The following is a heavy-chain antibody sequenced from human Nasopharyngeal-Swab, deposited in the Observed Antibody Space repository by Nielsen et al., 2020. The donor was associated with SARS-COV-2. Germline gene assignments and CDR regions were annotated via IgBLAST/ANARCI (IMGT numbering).Heavy chain of an antibody. D-gene: IGHD2-15*01. CDR1: GFTFSTYT. CDR3: AKDLVGAAN. V-gene: IGHV3-23*01. Sequence: GGSLRLSCAASGFTFSTYTMTWVRQALGKGLEWVSAITGSGGSTYYADSVKGRFTISRDNSKNTLYLQMNSLGAEDTAVYYCAKDLVGAANWGQGTLVTVSS. CDR2: ITGSGGST. J-gene: IGHJ4*02.